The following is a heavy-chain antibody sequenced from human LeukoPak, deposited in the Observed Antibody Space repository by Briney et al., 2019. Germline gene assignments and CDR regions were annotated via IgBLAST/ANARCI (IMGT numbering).Heavy chain of an antibody. CDR3: AGDLSWGFDY. CDR1: GFTSTYHG. Sequence: GGSLRLSCAASGFTSTYHGMHWAGKAPGKGLEWVAFINNDARNKYFADSVKGRFTISRDNSKNIVSLQMNSLRADDSALYYCAGDLSWGFDYWGQGTLVTVSS. CDR2: INNDARNK. V-gene: IGHV3-30*02. D-gene: IGHD7-27*01. J-gene: IGHJ4*02.